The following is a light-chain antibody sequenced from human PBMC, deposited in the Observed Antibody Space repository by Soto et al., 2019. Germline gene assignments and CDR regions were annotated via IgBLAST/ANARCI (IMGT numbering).Light chain of an antibody. CDR1: QSISTW. V-gene: IGKV1-5*03. CDR3: QDYNSWT. J-gene: IGKJ1*01. CDR2: KAS. Sequence: DIQMTQSPSTLSASVGDRVTITCRASQSISTWLSWYQQKPGKAPKVLIYKASNLQSGVSSRFSGSGSGTEFTLPISSLQPDDFATYYCQDYNSWTFGQGTKVEI.